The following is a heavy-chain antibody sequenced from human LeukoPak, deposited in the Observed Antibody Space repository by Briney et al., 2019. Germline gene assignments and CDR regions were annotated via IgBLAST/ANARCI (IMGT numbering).Heavy chain of an antibody. CDR3: AKSHVSTATGTGRYFDY. CDR1: GFTFSNAW. D-gene: IGHD3-9*01. J-gene: IGHJ4*02. Sequence: PGGSLRLSCAASGFTFSNAWMSWVRQAPGKGLEWVSATNVGSDVIYYAASVKGRFATSKDNSKHTVYLQMDSLRAEDTAVYYCAKSHVSTATGTGRYFDYWGQGTLVTVSS. V-gene: IGHV3-23*01. CDR2: TNVGSDVI.